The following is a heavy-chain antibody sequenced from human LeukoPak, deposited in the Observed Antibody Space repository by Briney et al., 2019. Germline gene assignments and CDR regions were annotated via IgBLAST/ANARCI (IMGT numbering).Heavy chain of an antibody. J-gene: IGHJ4*02. D-gene: IGHD4-23*01. Sequence: GESLKISCEGSGYSFSSYWIGWVRQMPGKGLEWMGIIYPGDSDTRYSPSFQGQVTISADKSISTAYLQWSSLKASDTAMYYCASTVAPYYFDYWGQGTLVTVSS. V-gene: IGHV5-51*01. CDR3: ASTVAPYYFDY. CDR2: IYPGDSDT. CDR1: GYSFSSYW.